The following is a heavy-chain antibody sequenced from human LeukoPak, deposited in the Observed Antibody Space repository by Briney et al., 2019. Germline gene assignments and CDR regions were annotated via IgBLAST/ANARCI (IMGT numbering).Heavy chain of an antibody. J-gene: IGHJ4*02. V-gene: IGHV1-2*02. CDR1: GYTFTGYY. CDR3: ARGKSGNSGWYSYFDY. Sequence: EASVKVSCKASGYTFTGYYMHWVRQAPGQGLEWMGWINPNSGGTNYAQKFQGRVTMTRDTSISTAYMELSRLRSDDTAVYYCARGKSGNSGWYSYFDYWGQGTLVTVSS. CDR2: INPNSGGT. D-gene: IGHD6-19*01.